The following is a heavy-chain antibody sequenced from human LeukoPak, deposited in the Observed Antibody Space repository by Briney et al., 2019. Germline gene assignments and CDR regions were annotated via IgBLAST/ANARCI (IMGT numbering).Heavy chain of an antibody. J-gene: IGHJ6*02. CDR1: GITVSSDF. Sequence: GGSLRLSCAASGITVSSDFMTWVRQAPGKGLEWVSLIYSGGSTYFADSVKDRFTISRDNSKNTLYLQMNSLRADDTAVYYRARLKTRFTVRGLTYHYGMDVWGQGTTVTVSS. CDR2: IYSGGST. CDR3: ARLKTRFTVRGLTYHYGMDV. V-gene: IGHV3-66*04. D-gene: IGHD3-10*01.